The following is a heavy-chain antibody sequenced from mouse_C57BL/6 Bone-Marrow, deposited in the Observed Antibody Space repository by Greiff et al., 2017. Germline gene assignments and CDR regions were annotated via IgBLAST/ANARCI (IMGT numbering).Heavy chain of an antibody. V-gene: IGHV1-82*01. CDR3: ARWSTTVVALYYFDY. CDR2: LYPGDGDT. J-gene: IGHJ2*01. D-gene: IGHD1-1*01. Sequence: QVQLQQSGPELVKPGASVKISCKASGYAFSSSWMNWVKQRPGKGLEWIGRLYPGDGDTNYNGKFKGQATLTADESSSTAYMPLSSLTSEDSAVYYCARWSTTVVALYYFDYWGQGTTLTVSS. CDR1: GYAFSSSW.